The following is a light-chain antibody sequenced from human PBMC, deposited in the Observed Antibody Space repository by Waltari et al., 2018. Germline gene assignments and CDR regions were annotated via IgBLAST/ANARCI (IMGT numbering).Light chain of an antibody. CDR2: DVS. CDR3: NSYTSSSTWV. Sequence: QSALTQPASVSGSPGQSITISCTGTSSDVGGYNYVSWYQQHPGKAPKLMIFDVSKRPSGVSNRFSGSKSGSTASLTISGLQAEDEADFYCNSYTSSSTWVFGGGIKLTVL. CDR1: SSDVGGYNY. V-gene: IGLV2-14*01. J-gene: IGLJ3*02.